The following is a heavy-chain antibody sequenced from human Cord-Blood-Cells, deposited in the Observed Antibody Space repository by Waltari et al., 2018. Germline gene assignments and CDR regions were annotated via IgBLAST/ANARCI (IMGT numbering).Heavy chain of an antibody. CDR1: GYTLPELS. Sequence: QVQLVQSGSEVKKPGAPVKVSCKVSGYTLPELSMHWARQTPGNGLEWMGGFDPEDGETIYAQKFQGRVTMTEDTSTDTAYMELSSLRSEDTAVYYCATVRPYDILTGYSNYYFDYWGQGTLVTVSS. V-gene: IGHV1-24*01. J-gene: IGHJ4*02. D-gene: IGHD3-9*01. CDR3: ATVRPYDILTGYSNYYFDY. CDR2: FDPEDGET.